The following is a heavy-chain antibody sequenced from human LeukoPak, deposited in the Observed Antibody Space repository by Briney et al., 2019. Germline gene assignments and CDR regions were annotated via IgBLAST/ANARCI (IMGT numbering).Heavy chain of an antibody. Sequence: GGSLRLSCAASGFTFSSYGMSWVRQAPGKGLEWVSAISGSGGSTYYADSVKGRFTISRDNSKNTLYLQMNSLRAEDTAVYYCARGGPHYGDYDRLDYWGQGTLVTVSS. CDR1: GFTFSSYG. D-gene: IGHD4-17*01. V-gene: IGHV3-23*01. J-gene: IGHJ4*02. CDR3: ARGGPHYGDYDRLDY. CDR2: ISGSGGST.